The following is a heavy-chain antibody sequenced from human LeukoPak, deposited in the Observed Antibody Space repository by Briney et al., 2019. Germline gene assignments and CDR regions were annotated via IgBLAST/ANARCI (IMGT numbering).Heavy chain of an antibody. J-gene: IGHJ6*03. CDR2: MNPNSGNT. CDR1: GYTFTSYD. CDR3: ARGLNYYGSGSYYYMDV. D-gene: IGHD3-10*01. Sequence: GASVKVSCKASGYTFTSYDINWVRQATGQGLEWMGWMNPNSGNTGYAQKFQGRVTMTRNTTISTAYMELSSLRSEDTAVYYCARGLNYYGSGSYYYMDVWGKGTTVTISS. V-gene: IGHV1-8*01.